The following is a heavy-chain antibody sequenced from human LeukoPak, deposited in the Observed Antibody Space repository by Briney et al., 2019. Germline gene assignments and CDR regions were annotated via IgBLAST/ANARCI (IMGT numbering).Heavy chain of an antibody. CDR2: IKQDGSEK. V-gene: IGHV3-7*01. J-gene: IGHJ4*02. CDR1: GFTFSSYW. D-gene: IGHD3-22*01. Sequence: GGSLRLSCAASGFTFSSYWMSWVRQAPGKGLEWVANIKQDGSEKYYVDSVKGRFTISRDNAKNSLYLQMNSLRAEDTAVYYCAGDPDYYDSSGYSDFDYWGQGTLVTVSS. CDR3: AGDPDYYDSSGYSDFDY.